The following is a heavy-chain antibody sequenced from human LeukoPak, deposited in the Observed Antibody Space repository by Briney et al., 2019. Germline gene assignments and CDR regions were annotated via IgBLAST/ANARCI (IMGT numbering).Heavy chain of an antibody. CDR2: ISSSGSTI. D-gene: IGHD3-10*01. Sequence: TGGALRLSCAASGFTFSSYEMNWVREAPGKGLEWVSYISSSGSTIYSADSVKGRFTISRDNAKNSLYLQMNSLRAEDTAVYYCASIPLFDYGSGSYYPWGQGTLVTVSS. CDR3: ASIPLFDYGSGSYYP. V-gene: IGHV3-48*03. J-gene: IGHJ5*02. CDR1: GFTFSSYE.